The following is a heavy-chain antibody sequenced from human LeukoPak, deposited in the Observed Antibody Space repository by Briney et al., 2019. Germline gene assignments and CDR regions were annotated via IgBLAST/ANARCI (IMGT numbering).Heavy chain of an antibody. J-gene: IGHJ4*02. CDR3: ARGVEPLAANTLAY. Sequence: GGSLRLSCAASGFTVITNDMTWVRQAPGKGLEWVSVLYSDGNTKYADSVQGRFTISRDNSKNTLYLEMNSLSPDDTAVYNCARGVEPLAANTLAYWGQGTLVTVSS. V-gene: IGHV3-53*01. D-gene: IGHD1-14*01. CDR2: LYSDGNT. CDR1: GFTVITND.